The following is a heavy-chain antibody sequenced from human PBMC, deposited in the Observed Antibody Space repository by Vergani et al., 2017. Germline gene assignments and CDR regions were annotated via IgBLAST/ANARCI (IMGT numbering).Heavy chain of an antibody. V-gene: IGHV3-74*01. D-gene: IGHD7-27*01. CDR1: GFPFSIYW. CDR3: ASGGLGMGYYYYYGMDV. J-gene: IGHJ6*02. Sequence: EVQLVESGGGLVQPGGSLRLSCAASGFPFSIYWMHWVRQAPGKGLVWVSRINSDGSSTSYADSVKGRFTISRDNAKNTLYLQMNSLRAEDTAVYYCASGGLGMGYYYYYGMDVWGQGTTVTVSS. CDR2: INSDGSST.